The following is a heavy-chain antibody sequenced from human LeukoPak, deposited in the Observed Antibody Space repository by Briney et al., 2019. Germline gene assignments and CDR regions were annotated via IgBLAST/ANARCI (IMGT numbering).Heavy chain of an antibody. Sequence: GGSLRPSCAASGFTFSGSAIHWVRQAPGKGLEWVSVISRDGSGTYYADSVKGRFTISRDNSKNTVYLQMNSLEPDDTAVYYCARDAFYSSGTYFDYWGQGTLVTVSS. CDR1: GFTFSGSA. D-gene: IGHD3-10*01. CDR3: ARDAFYSSGTYFDY. V-gene: IGHV3-30*04. CDR2: ISRDGSGT. J-gene: IGHJ4*02.